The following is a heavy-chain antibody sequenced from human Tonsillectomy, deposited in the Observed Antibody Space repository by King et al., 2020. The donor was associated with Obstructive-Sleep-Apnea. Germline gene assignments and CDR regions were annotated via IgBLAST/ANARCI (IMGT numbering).Heavy chain of an antibody. CDR1: GFTFSNYA. J-gene: IGHJ4*02. Sequence: VQLVESGGGVVQPGRSLRLSCAASGFTFSNYAIHWVRQAPGKGLEWVAVISYDGSNKYYADSVKGRFTISRDNSKNTLYLQMNSLRAGDTAVYYCARPIADTGTAIDYWGQGTLVTVSS. CDR2: ISYDGSNK. CDR3: ARPIADTGTAIDY. D-gene: IGHD6-13*01. V-gene: IGHV3-30-3*01.